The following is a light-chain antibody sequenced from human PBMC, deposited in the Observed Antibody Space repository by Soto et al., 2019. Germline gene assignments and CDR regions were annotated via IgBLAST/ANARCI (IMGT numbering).Light chain of an antibody. CDR2: GAS. V-gene: IGKV3-20*01. CDR3: QQYCSSPLT. Sequence: EIVLTQSPGTLSLSPGERATLSCRASQSVSSSYLAWYQQKPGQAPRLLIYGASSRATGIPDRFSGSGSGTDFTLTISRLEPEDFAVYYCQQYCSSPLTCGGGPKVEIK. J-gene: IGKJ4*01. CDR1: QSVSSSY.